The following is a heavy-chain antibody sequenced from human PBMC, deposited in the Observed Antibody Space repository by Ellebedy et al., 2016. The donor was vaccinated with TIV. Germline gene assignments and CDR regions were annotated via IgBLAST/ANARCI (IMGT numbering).Heavy chain of an antibody. Sequence: GESLKISCAAAGFSLRSEWMSWVRQAPGKGLEGVANIYQDGSAQYYVDSVKGRFTISRDKADNSLFLQMNSLRAEDTAVYYCARRGSYGDYAVQINSWFDTWGRGTLVAVSS. CDR1: GFSLRSEW. CDR3: ARRGSYGDYAVQINSWFDT. V-gene: IGHV3-7*01. D-gene: IGHD4-17*01. J-gene: IGHJ5*02. CDR2: IYQDGSAQ.